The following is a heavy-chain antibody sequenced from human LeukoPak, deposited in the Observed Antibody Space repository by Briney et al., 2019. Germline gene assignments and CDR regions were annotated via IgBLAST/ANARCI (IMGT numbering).Heavy chain of an antibody. J-gene: IGHJ4*02. Sequence: PGGSLRLSCAASGFTFSSYGMHWVRQAPGKGLEWVAVISYDGSNKYYADSVKGRFTISRDNSKNTLYLQMNSLRAEDTAVYYCAKRRGYDSSGYYYGIDYWGQGTLVTVSS. V-gene: IGHV3-30*18. CDR3: AKRRGYDSSGYYYGIDY. D-gene: IGHD3-22*01. CDR1: GFTFSSYG. CDR2: ISYDGSNK.